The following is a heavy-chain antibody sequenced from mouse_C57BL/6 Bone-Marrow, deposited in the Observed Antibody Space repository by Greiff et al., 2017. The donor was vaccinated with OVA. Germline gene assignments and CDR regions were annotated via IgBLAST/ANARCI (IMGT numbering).Heavy chain of an antibody. D-gene: IGHD2-3*01. Sequence: EVKLMESGAELVRPGASVKLSCTASGFNIKDYYMHWVKQRPEQGLEWIGRIDPEDGDTEYAPKFQGKATMTADTSSNTAYLQLSSLTSEDTAVYFCARSGDGYYPYYAMDYWGQGTSVTVSS. CDR1: GFNIKDYY. V-gene: IGHV14-1*01. J-gene: IGHJ4*01. CDR3: ARSGDGYYPYYAMDY. CDR2: IDPEDGDT.